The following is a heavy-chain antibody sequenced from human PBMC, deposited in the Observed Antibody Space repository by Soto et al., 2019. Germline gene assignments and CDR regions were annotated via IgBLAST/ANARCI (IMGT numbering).Heavy chain of an antibody. D-gene: IGHD5-18*01. CDR2: IYHSGST. CDR1: SGSISSSNW. Sequence: SETLSLTCAVSSGSISSSNWWSWVRQPPGKGLEWIGEIYHSGSTNYNPSLKSRVTISVDKSKNQFSLKLSSVTAADTAVYYCARVGYSYGKLDYWGQGTLVTVSS. V-gene: IGHV4-4*02. CDR3: ARVGYSYGKLDY. J-gene: IGHJ4*02.